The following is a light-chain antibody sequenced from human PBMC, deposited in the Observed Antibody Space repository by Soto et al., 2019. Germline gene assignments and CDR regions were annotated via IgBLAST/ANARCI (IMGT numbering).Light chain of an antibody. J-gene: IGKJ4*01. CDR2: GAS. CDR1: QSVSSSY. V-gene: IGKV3-20*01. Sequence: EIRLSQSPCTLSLSPGERATLPCRASQSVSSSYLAWYQQKPGQAPRLLIYGASSRATGIPDRFSGSGSGTDFTLTISRLEPEDFAVYYCQQYGISPLPFGGVTKV. CDR3: QQYGISPLP.